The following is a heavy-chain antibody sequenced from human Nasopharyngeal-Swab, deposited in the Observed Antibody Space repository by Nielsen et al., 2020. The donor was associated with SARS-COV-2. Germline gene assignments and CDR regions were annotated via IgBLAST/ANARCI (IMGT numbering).Heavy chain of an antibody. J-gene: IGHJ4*02. CDR1: GFTFSSFE. Sequence: GSLRLSCAASGFTFSSFEMNWVRQAPGKGLEWVSYISSSGTTVYYADSVKGRFTISRDNADNSLYLQMSSLTAGDTAVYYCAKVGGYGSYSLDYWGQGSLVTVSS. D-gene: IGHD6-19*01. CDR3: AKVGGYGSYSLDY. CDR2: ISSSGTTV. V-gene: IGHV3-48*03.